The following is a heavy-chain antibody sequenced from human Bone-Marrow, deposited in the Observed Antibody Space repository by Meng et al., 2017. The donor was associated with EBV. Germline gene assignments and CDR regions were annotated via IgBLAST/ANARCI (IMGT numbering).Heavy chain of an antibody. CDR3: ARPFPSWQSPRLDPFGA. V-gene: IGHV4-39*01. Sequence: QLPLRESGPGPGQPSXXXXLTXXAXXHSISSFYYWGWIRQPPGRGLEWIGSVHYTGSTYYSPSLKSRVTVSVDMSKNQFSLRLTSVTAADTAVYYCARPFPSWQSPRLDPFGAWGQGTLVTVSS. J-gene: IGHJ5*02. D-gene: IGHD6-19*01. CDR2: VHYTGST. CDR1: XHSISSFYY.